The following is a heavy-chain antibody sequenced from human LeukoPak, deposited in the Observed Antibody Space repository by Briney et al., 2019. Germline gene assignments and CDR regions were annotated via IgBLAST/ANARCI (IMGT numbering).Heavy chain of an antibody. CDR2: IYTGNTTT. V-gene: IGHV3-53*01. D-gene: IGHD3/OR15-3a*01. CDR3: ARATGLDFDS. Sequence: GSLSLSCAASGFTVSSNYMSWVRQAPGKGLEWVSVIYTGNTTTYYADSVEGRFTISRDNSKNTLYLQMNNLRAEDTAVYYCARATGLDFDSWGQGTLVTVSS. J-gene: IGHJ4*02. CDR1: GFTVSSNY.